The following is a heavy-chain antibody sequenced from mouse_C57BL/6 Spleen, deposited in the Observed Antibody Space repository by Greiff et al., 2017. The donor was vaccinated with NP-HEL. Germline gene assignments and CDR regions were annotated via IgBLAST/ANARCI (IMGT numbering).Heavy chain of an antibody. Sequence: EVQLQQSGPELVKPGASVKISCKASGYTFTDYYMNWVKQSHGKSLEWIGDINPNNGGTSYNQKFKGKATLTVDKSSSTAYMELRSLTSEDSAVYYCARAGFYDGYFYFDYWGQGTTLTVSS. J-gene: IGHJ2*01. CDR3: ARAGFYDGYFYFDY. CDR1: GYTFTDYY. CDR2: INPNNGGT. D-gene: IGHD2-3*01. V-gene: IGHV1-26*01.